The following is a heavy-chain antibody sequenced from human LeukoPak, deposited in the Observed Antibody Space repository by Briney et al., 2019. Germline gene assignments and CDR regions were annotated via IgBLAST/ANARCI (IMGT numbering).Heavy chain of an antibody. V-gene: IGHV1-2*02. CDR1: GYTFTGYY. J-gene: IGHJ6*02. CDR2: INPNSGGT. CDR3: AREFASGSGYYYYGMDV. D-gene: IGHD3-16*01. Sequence: ASVKVSCKASGYTFTGYYMHWVRQAPGQGLEWMGWINPNSGGTNYAQKFQGRVTMTRDTSISTAYMELSRLRSDDTAVYYCAREFASGSGYYYYGMDVWGQGTTVTVSS.